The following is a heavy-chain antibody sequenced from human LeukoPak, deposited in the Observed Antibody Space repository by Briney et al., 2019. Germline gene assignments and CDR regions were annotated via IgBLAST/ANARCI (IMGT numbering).Heavy chain of an antibody. CDR1: GFTFSSYG. CDR3: AKARDYDNSGYLNY. Sequence: PGESLRLSCAASGFTFSSYGMHWVRQAPGKGLEWVAVVSYDGSNQYYADSVKGRFTISRDNSKNTLNLQMNSLRAEDTAVYYCAKARDYDNSGYLNYWGQGTLVTVSS. D-gene: IGHD3-22*01. CDR2: VSYDGSNQ. V-gene: IGHV3-30*18. J-gene: IGHJ4*02.